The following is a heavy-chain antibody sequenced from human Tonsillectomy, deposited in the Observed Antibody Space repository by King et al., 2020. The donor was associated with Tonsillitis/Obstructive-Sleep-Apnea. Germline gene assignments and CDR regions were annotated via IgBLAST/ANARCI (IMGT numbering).Heavy chain of an antibody. Sequence: VQLVQFGVEVKKPGESLRISCKGSGYSFTSYWISWVRQMPGKGLEWMWRMDHSDSYTNYSPSFHAPVTFAYDKSISHAYLQWSSLKASDTAMYYCARGGILSAGAPDFWGQGTLVTVSS. CDR1: GYSFTSYW. CDR2: MDHSDSYT. J-gene: IGHJ4*02. D-gene: IGHD6-13*01. CDR3: ARGGILSAGAPDF. V-gene: IGHV5-10-1*01.